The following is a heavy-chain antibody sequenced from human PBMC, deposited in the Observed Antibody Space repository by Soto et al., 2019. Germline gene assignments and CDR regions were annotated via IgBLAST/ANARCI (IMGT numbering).Heavy chain of an antibody. D-gene: IGHD3-3*01. CDR1: GGDINSGGYY. Sequence: LYLTCIVSGGDINSGGYYWSWIRQHPGKGLEWIGYIYYSGSTYYNPSLKSRVTISVDTSKNQFSLKLTSVTAADTAVYFCARAQTIFGIITVFDYWGQGTLVTVSS. CDR2: IYYSGST. J-gene: IGHJ4*02. V-gene: IGHV4-31*03. CDR3: ARAQTIFGIITVFDY.